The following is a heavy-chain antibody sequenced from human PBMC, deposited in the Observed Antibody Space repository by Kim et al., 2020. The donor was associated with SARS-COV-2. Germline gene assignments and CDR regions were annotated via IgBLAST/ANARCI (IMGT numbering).Heavy chain of an antibody. Sequence: GESLKISCKGSGYSFTSYWISWVRQMPGNGLEWMGRIDPSDSYTNYSPSFQGHVTISVDKSITTAYLQWSSLKASDTAVYYCARHSSRYVFLFDYWGQGTLVTVSS. V-gene: IGHV5-10-1*01. D-gene: IGHD6-13*01. CDR2: IDPSDSYT. J-gene: IGHJ4*02. CDR3: ARHSSRYVFLFDY. CDR1: GYSFTSYW.